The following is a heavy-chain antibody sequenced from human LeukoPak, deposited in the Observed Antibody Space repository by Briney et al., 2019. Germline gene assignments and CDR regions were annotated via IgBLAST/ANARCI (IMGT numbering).Heavy chain of an antibody. CDR2: IRRETEGGTT. Sequence: PGGSLRLSCAASGFNFWDVWMSWVRQAPGKGLEWVARIRRETEGGTTDYNAPVKGRFTVSRDDSENTLYLQMNSLKTEDTAIYYCTTEMSAASRSVATAQFDHWGQGTLVTVSS. CDR1: GFNFWDVW. D-gene: IGHD2-2*01. CDR3: TTEMSAASRSVATAQFDH. V-gene: IGHV3-15*01. J-gene: IGHJ4*02.